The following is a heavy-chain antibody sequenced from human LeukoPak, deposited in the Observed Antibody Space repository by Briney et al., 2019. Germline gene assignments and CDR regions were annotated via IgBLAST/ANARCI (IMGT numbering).Heavy chain of an antibody. J-gene: IGHJ4*02. CDR2: INPNSGGT. CDR1: GYTFTGYY. V-gene: IGHV1-2*02. CDR3: ARPAVGEGSFDY. D-gene: IGHD3-10*01. Sequence: ASVKVSCKASGYTFTGYYMHWVRQAPGQGLEWMGWINPNSGGTNYAQKFQGRVTMTRDTSISTAYMELSRLRSDDTAVYYCARPAVGEGSFDYWGQGTLVTVSS.